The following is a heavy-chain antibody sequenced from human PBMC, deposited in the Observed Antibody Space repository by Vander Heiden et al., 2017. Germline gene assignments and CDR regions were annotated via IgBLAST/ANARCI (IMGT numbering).Heavy chain of an antibody. CDR2: IYYSGST. J-gene: IGHJ6*02. CDR1: GGSISSSSYY. CDR3: ARDYGDYIGGGYYYYYGMDV. V-gene: IGHV4-39*01. Sequence: QLQLQESGPGLVKPSETLSLTCTVSGGSISSSSYYWGWIRQPPGKGLEWIGSIYYSGSTYYNPSLKSRVTISVDTSKNQFSRKLSSVTAADTAVYYCARDYGDYIGGGYYYYYGMDVWGQGTTVTVSS. D-gene: IGHD4-17*01.